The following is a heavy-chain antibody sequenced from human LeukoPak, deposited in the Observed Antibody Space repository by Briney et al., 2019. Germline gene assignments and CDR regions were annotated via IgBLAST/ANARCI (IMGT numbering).Heavy chain of an antibody. CDR3: ARVAAMVSPPFDY. CDR1: GYTFTSYG. CDR2: INAGNGNT. V-gene: IGHV1-3*01. J-gene: IGHJ4*02. Sequence: GASVKVSCKASGYTFTSYGISWVRQAPGQRLEWMGWINAGNGNTKYSQKFQGRVTITRDTSASTAYMELSSLRSEDTAVYYCARVAAMVSPPFDYWGQGTLVTVSS. D-gene: IGHD5-18*01.